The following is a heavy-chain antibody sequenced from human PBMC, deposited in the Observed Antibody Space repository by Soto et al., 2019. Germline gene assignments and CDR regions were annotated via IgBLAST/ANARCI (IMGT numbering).Heavy chain of an antibody. Sequence: GGSLRLSCAASGFTFSSYGMHWVRQAPGKGLEWVAVISYDGSNKYYADSVKGRFTISRDNSKNTLYLQMNSLRAEDTAVYYCAKGDRYYYYGMDVWGQGTTVTVSS. CDR2: ISYDGSNK. CDR3: AKGDRYYYYGMDV. J-gene: IGHJ6*02. V-gene: IGHV3-30*18. CDR1: GFTFSSYG.